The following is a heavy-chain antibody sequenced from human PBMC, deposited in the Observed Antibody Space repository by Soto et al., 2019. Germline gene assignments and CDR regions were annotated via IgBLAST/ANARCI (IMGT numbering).Heavy chain of an antibody. D-gene: IGHD3-9*01. Sequence: ASVKVSCKASGYTFTSYGISWVRQAPGQGLEWMGWISAYNGNTNYAQKLQGRVTMTTDTSTSTAYMELRSLRSDDTAVYYCARDHRRYFVWVFGRAGSGLFDFWGQGTLVTLSS. V-gene: IGHV1-18*01. CDR1: GYTFTSYG. J-gene: IGHJ4*02. CDR2: ISAYNGNT. CDR3: ARDHRRYFVWVFGRAGSGLFDF.